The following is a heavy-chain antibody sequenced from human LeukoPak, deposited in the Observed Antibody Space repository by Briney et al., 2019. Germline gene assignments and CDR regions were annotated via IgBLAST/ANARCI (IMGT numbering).Heavy chain of an antibody. D-gene: IGHD3-22*01. Sequence: ASVKVSCKASGYTFTSYGISWVRQAPGQGLEWMGSISAYNGNTNYAQKLQGRVTMTTDTSTSTAYMELRSLRSDDTAVYYCARGGRYYDSSGYYYFGYWGQGTLVTVSS. J-gene: IGHJ4*02. V-gene: IGHV1-18*01. CDR3: ARGGRYYDSSGYYYFGY. CDR1: GYTFTSYG. CDR2: ISAYNGNT.